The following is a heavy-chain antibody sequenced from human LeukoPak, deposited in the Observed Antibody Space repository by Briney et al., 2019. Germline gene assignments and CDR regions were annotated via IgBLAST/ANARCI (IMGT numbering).Heavy chain of an antibody. CDR1: GFTFSSYA. J-gene: IGHJ3*02. V-gene: IGHV3-21*01. D-gene: IGHD4-17*01. Sequence: GGSLRLSCAASGFTFSSYAMNWVRQAPGRGLEWVASISSSSGYIYYADSVKGRFTISRDNAKNSLYLQMNSLRAEDTAVYYCARPTVTDAFDIWGQGTMVTVSS. CDR2: ISSSSGYI. CDR3: ARPTVTDAFDI.